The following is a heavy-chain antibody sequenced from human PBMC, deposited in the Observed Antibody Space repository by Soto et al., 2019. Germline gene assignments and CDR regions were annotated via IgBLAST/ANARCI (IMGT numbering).Heavy chain of an antibody. V-gene: IGHV4-59*01. CDR3: ARDRDSSSWSKQTLYYYYGMDV. CDR2: IYYSGST. CDR1: GGSISSYY. Sequence: SETLSLTCTVSGGSISSYYWSWIRQPPGKGLEWIGYIYYSGSTNYNPSLKSRVTISVDTSKNQFSLKLSSVTAADTAVYYCARDRDSSSWSKQTLYYYYGMDVWGQGTTVTVSS. D-gene: IGHD6-13*01. J-gene: IGHJ6*02.